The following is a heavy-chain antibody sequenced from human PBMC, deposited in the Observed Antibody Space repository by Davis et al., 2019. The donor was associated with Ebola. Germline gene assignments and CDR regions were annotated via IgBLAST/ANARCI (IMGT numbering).Heavy chain of an antibody. CDR2: INHSGST. D-gene: IGHD2-8*02. V-gene: IGHV4-34*01. Sequence: SETLTLTCAVYGGSFSGYYWSWIRQPPGKGLEWIGEINHSGSTNYNPSLKSRVTISVDTPKNQFSLKLSSVTAADTAVYYCARADRYCTGGVCYWNYYYYYGMDVWGQGTTVTVSS. J-gene: IGHJ6*02. CDR3: ARADRYCTGGVCYWNYYYYYGMDV. CDR1: GGSFSGYY.